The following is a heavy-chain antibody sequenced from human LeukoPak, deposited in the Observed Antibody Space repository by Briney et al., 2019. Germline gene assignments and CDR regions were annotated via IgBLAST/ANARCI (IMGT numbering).Heavy chain of an antibody. V-gene: IGHV5-51*01. D-gene: IGHD3-3*01. CDR3: ARQATYFDFWSGYYGFDP. CDR2: IYPDDSDI. Sequence: PGESLKISCKGSGYNFSNYWIGWVRQRPGKGLEWMGVIYPDDSDIRYSPSFQGQVTISVDKTISTAYLQWSSLKASDTAMYYCARQATYFDFWSGYYGFDPWGQGTLVTVSS. CDR1: GYNFSNYW. J-gene: IGHJ5*02.